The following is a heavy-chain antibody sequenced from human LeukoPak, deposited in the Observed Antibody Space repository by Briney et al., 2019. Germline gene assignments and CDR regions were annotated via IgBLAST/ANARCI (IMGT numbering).Heavy chain of an antibody. CDR1: GGSTSSHY. V-gene: IGHV4-59*11. CDR2: IYYSGST. CDR3: ARGDCSSTSCQFDP. Sequence: SETLSLTCTVSGGSTSSHYWSWIRRPPGKGLEWIGYIYYSGSTNYNPSLKSRVTTSVDTSKNQFSLKLSSVTAADTAVCYCARGDCSSTSCQFDPWGQGTLVTVSS. J-gene: IGHJ5*02. D-gene: IGHD2-2*01.